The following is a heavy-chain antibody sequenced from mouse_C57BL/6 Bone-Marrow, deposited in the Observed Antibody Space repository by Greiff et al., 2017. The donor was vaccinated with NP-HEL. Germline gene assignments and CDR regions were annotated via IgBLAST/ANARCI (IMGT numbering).Heavy chain of an antibody. Sequence: EVQLQQSGPELVKPGASVKISCKASGYTFTDYYMNWVKQSHGKSLEWIGDINPNNGGTSYNQKFKGKATLTVDKSSSTAYMELRSLTSEDSAVYYCARKRYCLDYWGQGTTLTVSS. J-gene: IGHJ2*01. CDR1: GYTFTDYY. CDR2: INPNNGGT. V-gene: IGHV1-26*01. CDR3: ARKRYCLDY.